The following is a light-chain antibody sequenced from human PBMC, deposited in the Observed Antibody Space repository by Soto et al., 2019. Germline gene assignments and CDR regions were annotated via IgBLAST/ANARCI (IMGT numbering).Light chain of an antibody. CDR3: QQYYTTLT. J-gene: IGKJ4*01. CDR1: QSVLYSSDNKNY. V-gene: IGKV4-1*01. CDR2: WAS. Sequence: DIVMTQSPDSLAVSLGERATINCKSSQSVLYSSDNKNYLAWYQQKPGQPPKLLIYWASTRDSGVTDRFSSSGSGADFTLTSSSLQAEDVAVYYCQQYYTTLTFGGGTKVEIK.